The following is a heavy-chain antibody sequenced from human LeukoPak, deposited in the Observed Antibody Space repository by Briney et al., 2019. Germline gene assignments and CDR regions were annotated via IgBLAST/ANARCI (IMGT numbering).Heavy chain of an antibody. Sequence: GGSLRLSCAASGFTFSNAWMSWVRQAPGKGLEWVCRIKSKTDGGTTDYAAPVKGRFTISRDDSRNTLYLQMNSLKTEDTAVYYCTTDSSSSLFDYWGQGTLVTVSS. CDR2: IKSKTDGGTT. V-gene: IGHV3-15*01. CDR3: TTDSSSSLFDY. CDR1: GFTFSNAW. J-gene: IGHJ4*02. D-gene: IGHD6-6*01.